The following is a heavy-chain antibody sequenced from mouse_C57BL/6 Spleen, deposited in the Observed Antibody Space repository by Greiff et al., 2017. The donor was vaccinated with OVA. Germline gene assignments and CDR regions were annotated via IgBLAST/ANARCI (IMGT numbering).Heavy chain of an antibody. Sequence: QVQLKQSGPGLVQPSQSLSITCTVSGFSLTSYGVHWVRQSPGKGLEWLGVIWSGGSTDYNAAFISRLSISKDNSKSQVFFKMNSLQADDTAIYYCARTVPSYYYGSSPRAMDYWGQGTSVTVAS. J-gene: IGHJ4*01. CDR1: GFSLTSYG. CDR3: ARTVPSYYYGSSPRAMDY. D-gene: IGHD1-1*01. CDR2: IWSGGST. V-gene: IGHV2-2*01.